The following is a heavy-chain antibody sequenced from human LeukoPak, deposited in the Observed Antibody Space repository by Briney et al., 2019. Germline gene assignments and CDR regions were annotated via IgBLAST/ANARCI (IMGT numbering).Heavy chain of an antibody. CDR1: GFTFSRYW. D-gene: IGHD6-19*01. CDR2: IKQDASEK. Sequence: PGGSLRLSCAASGFTFSRYWMSWVRQTPEKGLEWVANIKQDASEKYYVDSVKGRFTISRDNAKNSLYLQMHSLRAEDTAVYYRARDLLAVAAMGVALDYWGQGTLVTVSS. V-gene: IGHV3-7*01. J-gene: IGHJ4*02. CDR3: ARDLLAVAAMGVALDY.